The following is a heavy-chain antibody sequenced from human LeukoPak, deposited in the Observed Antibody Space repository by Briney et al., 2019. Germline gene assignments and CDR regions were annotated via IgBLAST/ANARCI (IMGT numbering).Heavy chain of an antibody. CDR1: GFTFSDYT. CDR2: ISYDGGQK. J-gene: IGHJ4*02. CDR3: ARANSSSWHYFDY. V-gene: IGHV3-30*04. Sequence: GRSLRLSCAASGFTFSDYTMHWVRQAPGKGLEWVAVISYDGGQKYHADSVKGRFTISRDNSKNTVSLQMNSLRAEDTAAFYCARANSSSWHYFDYWGQGTLVTVSS. D-gene: IGHD6-13*01.